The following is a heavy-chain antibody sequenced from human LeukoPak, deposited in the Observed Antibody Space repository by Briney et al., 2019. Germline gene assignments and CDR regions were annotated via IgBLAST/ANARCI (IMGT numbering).Heavy chain of an antibody. Sequence: GGSLRLSCAASGFSFSGYWMTWVRQAPGKGLEWVANVREDGSEKYYADFVKGRFTISRDNAKNSLDLQMNSLRAEDTAVYYCARRGSTDYWGQGTLVTVSS. J-gene: IGHJ4*02. CDR2: VREDGSEK. V-gene: IGHV3-7*03. D-gene: IGHD2/OR15-2a*01. CDR3: ARRGSTDY. CDR1: GFSFSGYW.